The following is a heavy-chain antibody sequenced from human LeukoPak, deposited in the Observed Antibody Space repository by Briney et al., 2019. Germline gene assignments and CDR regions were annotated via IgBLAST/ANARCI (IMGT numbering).Heavy chain of an antibody. Sequence: GGSLRLSCAASGFTFSSYEMNWVRQAPGKGLEWVSYISSSGSTIYYADSVKGRFTISRDNAKNSLYLQMSSLRAEDTAVYYCARAPAVAGSDYWGQGTLVTVSS. D-gene: IGHD6-19*01. CDR2: ISSSGSTI. J-gene: IGHJ4*02. V-gene: IGHV3-48*03. CDR1: GFTFSSYE. CDR3: ARAPAVAGSDY.